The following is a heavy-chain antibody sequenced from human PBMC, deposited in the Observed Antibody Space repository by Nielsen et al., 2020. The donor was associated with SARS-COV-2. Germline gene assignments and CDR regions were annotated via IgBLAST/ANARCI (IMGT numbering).Heavy chain of an antibody. Sequence: VRQMPGKGLEWVGRIDPSDSHTNYNPSLQGQVTISADKSISTAYLQWSSLKASDTAMYYCARLGSGSGSYYLGGYYYYYGMDVWGQGTRSPSP. J-gene: IGHJ6*02. D-gene: IGHD3-10*01. V-gene: IGHV5-10-1*04. CDR2: IDPSDSHT. CDR3: ARLGSGSGSYYLGGYYYYYGMDV.